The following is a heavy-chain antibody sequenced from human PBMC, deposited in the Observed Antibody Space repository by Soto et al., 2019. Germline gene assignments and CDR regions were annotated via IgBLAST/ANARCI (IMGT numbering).Heavy chain of an antibody. V-gene: IGHV1-8*01. D-gene: IGHD3-10*01. CDR2: MNPDSGNT. J-gene: IGHJ6*03. Sequence: ASVKVSCKASGYTFSNYNINWVLQASGQGLEWMGWMNPDSGNTGYAEKFQGRVTMTRDSSISTAYMELSGLRSEDTAVYYCAREAASDPSFYYHYMDVWGKGTTVTVSS. CDR3: AREAASDPSFYYHYMDV. CDR1: GYTFSNYN.